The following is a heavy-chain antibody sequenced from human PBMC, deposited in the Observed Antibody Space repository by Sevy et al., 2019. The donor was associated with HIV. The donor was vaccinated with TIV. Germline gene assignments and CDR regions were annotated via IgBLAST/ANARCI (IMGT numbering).Heavy chain of an antibody. CDR1: GFTFSSYA. D-gene: IGHD6-19*01. CDR2: VSDSGGAT. CDR3: AKDRQWLVAEYFQH. V-gene: IGHV3-23*01. J-gene: IGHJ1*01. Sequence: GGSLRLSCGASGFTFSSYAMSWVRQAPGKGLEWVSTVSDSGGATYYADSVKGRFTISRDNSKNTLFLQMSSLRAEDTAVYYCAKDRQWLVAEYFQHWGQGTLVTVSS.